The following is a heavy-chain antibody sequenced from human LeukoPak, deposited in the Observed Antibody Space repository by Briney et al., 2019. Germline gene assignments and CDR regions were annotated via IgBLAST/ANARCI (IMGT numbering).Heavy chain of an antibody. J-gene: IGHJ4*02. V-gene: IGHV4-59*11. D-gene: IGHD5-18*01. Sequence: PSETLSLTCTVSGGSITTHYWSWIRQSPGKGLEWIGYISYRGSASYNPSLKSRVTISVDTSKNQFSLRLSSVTATDTAVYYCARENDRYGRIDYWGQGTQVTVSS. CDR1: GGSITTHY. CDR2: ISYRGSA. CDR3: ARENDRYGRIDY.